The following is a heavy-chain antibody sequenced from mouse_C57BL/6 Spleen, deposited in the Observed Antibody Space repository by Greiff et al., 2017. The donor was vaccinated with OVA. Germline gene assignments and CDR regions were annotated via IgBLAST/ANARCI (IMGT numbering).Heavy chain of an antibody. CDR1: GYSFTDYH. D-gene: IGHD2-4*01. Sequence: EVKLQESGPELVKPGASVKISCKASGYSFTDYHMNWVKQSNGKSLEWIGVINPNYGTTSYNQKFKGTATLPVDQSSSTDYMQLNSRTSEDSAVYYCASNQDYDGGYAMDYWGQGTSVTVSS. CDR2: INPNYGTT. J-gene: IGHJ4*01. CDR3: ASNQDYDGGYAMDY. V-gene: IGHV1-39*01.